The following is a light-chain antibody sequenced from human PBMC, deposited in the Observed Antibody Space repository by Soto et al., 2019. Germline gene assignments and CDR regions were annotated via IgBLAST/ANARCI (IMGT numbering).Light chain of an antibody. V-gene: IGLV2-11*01. CDR2: DVR. CDR3: CSYAGGVV. CDR1: STDVGRYNY. Sequence: QSALTQPRSVSGSPGQSVTISCTGSSTDVGRYNYVSWYQLHPGKAPKLMIYDVRKRPSGVPDRFSASKSGNTASLTISGLQAEDEAEYYCCSYAGGVVFGGGTKLTV. J-gene: IGLJ3*02.